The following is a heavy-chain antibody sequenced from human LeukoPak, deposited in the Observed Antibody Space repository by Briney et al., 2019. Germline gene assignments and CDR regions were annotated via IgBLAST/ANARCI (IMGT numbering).Heavy chain of an antibody. V-gene: IGHV4-38-2*01. J-gene: IGHJ4*02. Sequence: SETLSLTCAVSGYSISSGYYWGWIRQPPGKGREWMGSIYHSGSTNYNPSLKSRVTISVDTAKVLFSLKLSSVTAAGTAVYYGASLSIAAPHIDFWGQGTLVSVSS. CDR2: IYHSGST. D-gene: IGHD6-6*01. CDR1: GYSISSGYY. CDR3: ASLSIAAPHIDF.